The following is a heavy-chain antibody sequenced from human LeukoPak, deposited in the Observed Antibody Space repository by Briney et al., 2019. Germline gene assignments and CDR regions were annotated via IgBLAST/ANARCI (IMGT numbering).Heavy chain of an antibody. CDR3: ARGVAPAFGWFDP. CDR2: INPNSGGT. Sequence: ASVKVSCKASGYTFTGYYMHWVRQAPGQGLEWMGWINPNSGGTNYAQKFQGRVTMTRDTSISTAYMELSRLRSEDTAVYYCARGVAPAFGWFDPWGQGTLVTVSS. J-gene: IGHJ5*02. V-gene: IGHV1-2*02. CDR1: GYTFTGYY. D-gene: IGHD5-12*01.